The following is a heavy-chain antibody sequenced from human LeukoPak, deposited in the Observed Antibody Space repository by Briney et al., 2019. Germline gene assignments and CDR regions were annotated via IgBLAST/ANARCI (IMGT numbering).Heavy chain of an antibody. J-gene: IGHJ4*02. CDR2: IYYSGST. CDR1: GGSISSSSYY. Sequence: PSETLSLTCTVSGGSISSSSYYWGWIRQPPGKGLEWIGSIYYSGSTYYNPSLKSRVTISVDTSKNQFSLKLSSVTAADTAVYYCARVGDSGCPDYWGQGTQVTVSS. V-gene: IGHV4-39*07. D-gene: IGHD3-22*01. CDR3: ARVGDSGCPDY.